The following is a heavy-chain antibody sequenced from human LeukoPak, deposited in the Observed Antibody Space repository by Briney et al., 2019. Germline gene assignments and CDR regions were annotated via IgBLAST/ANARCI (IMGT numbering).Heavy chain of an antibody. Sequence: GGSLRLSCAASGFTFSSYSMNWLRQAPGEGLEWVSSISSSSSYIYYADSVRGRFTISRDNAKNSLYLQMNSLRAEDTAVYYCARGPLAVAGAFDIWGQGTTVTVSS. D-gene: IGHD6-19*01. CDR3: ARGPLAVAGAFDI. V-gene: IGHV3-21*01. J-gene: IGHJ3*02. CDR1: GFTFSSYS. CDR2: ISSSSSYI.